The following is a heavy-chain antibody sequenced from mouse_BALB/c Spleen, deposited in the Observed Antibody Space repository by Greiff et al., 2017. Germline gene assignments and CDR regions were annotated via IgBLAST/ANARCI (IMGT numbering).Heavy chain of an antibody. CDR3: ARHNTWFDY. CDR1: GFTFSSYT. CDR2: ISNGGGST. J-gene: IGHJ2*01. Sequence: EVKLVESGGGLVQPGGSLKLSCAASGFTFSSYTMSWVRQTPEKRLEWVAYISNGGGSTYYPDTVKGRFTISRDNAKNTLYLQMSSLQSEDTAMYYCARHNTWFDYWGQGTTLTVSS. D-gene: IGHD5-1-1*01. V-gene: IGHV5-12-2*01.